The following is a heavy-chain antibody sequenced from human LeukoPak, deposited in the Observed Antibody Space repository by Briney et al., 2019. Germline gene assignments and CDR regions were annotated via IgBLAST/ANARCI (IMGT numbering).Heavy chain of an antibody. J-gene: IGHJ3*02. D-gene: IGHD4-17*01. CDR1: GGSFSGYY. CDR2: INHSGST. Sequence: PSETLSLTCAVYGGSFSGYYWSWVRQPPGKGLEWIGEINHSGSTNYNPSLKGRVTISVDTSKNQFSLKLSSVTAADTAVYYCAREDYGDQTGDAFDIWGQGTMVTVSS. CDR3: AREDYGDQTGDAFDI. V-gene: IGHV4-34*01.